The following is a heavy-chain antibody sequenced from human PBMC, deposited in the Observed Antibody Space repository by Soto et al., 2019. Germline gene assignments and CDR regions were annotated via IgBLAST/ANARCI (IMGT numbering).Heavy chain of an antibody. CDR2: ISAYNGNT. CDR3: ARLYYYDSSGYLTGNWFDP. D-gene: IGHD3-22*01. J-gene: IGHJ5*02. CDR1: GYTFTSYG. V-gene: IGHV1-18*01. Sequence: ASVKVSCKASGYTFTSYGISWVRQAPGQGLEWMGWISAYNGNTNYAQKLQGRVTMTTDTSTSTAYMELRSLRPDDTAVYYCARLYYYDSSGYLTGNWFDPWGQGTLVTVSS.